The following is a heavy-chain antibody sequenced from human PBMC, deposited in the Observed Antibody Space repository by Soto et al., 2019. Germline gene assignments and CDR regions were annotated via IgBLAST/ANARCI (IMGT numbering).Heavy chain of an antibody. Sequence: GGSLRLSCAASGFTFSSYAMSWVRQAPGKGLEWVSAISGSGGSTYYADSVKGRFTISRDNSKNTLYLQMNSLRAEDTAVYYCAKAGYLGPYYYYMDVWGKGTTVTVSS. J-gene: IGHJ6*03. D-gene: IGHD3-16*01. CDR2: ISGSGGST. CDR1: GFTFSSYA. V-gene: IGHV3-23*01. CDR3: AKAGYLGPYYYYMDV.